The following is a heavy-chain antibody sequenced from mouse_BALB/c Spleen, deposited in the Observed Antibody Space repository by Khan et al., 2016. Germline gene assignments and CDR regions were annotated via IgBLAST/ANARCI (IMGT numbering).Heavy chain of an antibody. CDR3: ARDLNWYCDV. CDR2: ISDGGSYT. CDR1: GFTFSDYY. Sequence: VELVESGGGLVKPGGSLKLSCAASGFTFSDYYMYWVRQTPEKRLEWVATISDGGSYTYYPDSVMGRFNISRDHANLYLQMSSLKSEDTAMYYCARDLNWYCDVWGAGTTVTVSS. J-gene: IGHJ1*01. V-gene: IGHV5-4*02.